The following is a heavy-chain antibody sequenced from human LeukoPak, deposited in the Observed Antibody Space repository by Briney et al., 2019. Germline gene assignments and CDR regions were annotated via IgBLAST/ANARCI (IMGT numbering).Heavy chain of an antibody. J-gene: IGHJ5*02. D-gene: IGHD2-15*01. CDR3: ARDSCSGGSCYMYNWFDP. CDR2: IYTSGST. V-gene: IGHV4-61*02. Sequence: NPSETLSLTCTVSGGSISSSSYYWSWIRQPAGKGLEWIGRIYTSGSTNYNPSLKSRVTMSVDTSKNQFSLKLSSVTAADTAVYYCARDSCSGGSCYMYNWFDPWGQGTLVTVSS. CDR1: GGSISSSSYY.